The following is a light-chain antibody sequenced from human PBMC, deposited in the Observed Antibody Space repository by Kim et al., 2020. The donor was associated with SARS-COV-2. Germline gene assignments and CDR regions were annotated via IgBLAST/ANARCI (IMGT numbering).Light chain of an antibody. Sequence: SSELTQDPAVSVALGQTVRITCQGDSLRSYYASWYQQKPGQAPVLVIYGKNNRTSGIPDRFSGSSSGNTASLTITGDQAEDEADYYCNSRDSSGNQVFGG. CDR1: SLRSYY. CDR2: GKN. V-gene: IGLV3-19*01. CDR3: NSRDSSGNQV. J-gene: IGLJ3*02.